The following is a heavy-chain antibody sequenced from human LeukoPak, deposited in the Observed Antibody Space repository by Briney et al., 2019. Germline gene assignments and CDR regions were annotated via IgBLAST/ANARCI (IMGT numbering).Heavy chain of an antibody. CDR3: ARVMVAATHPDY. V-gene: IGHV3-30*02. D-gene: IGHD2-15*01. CDR1: GFTLSSYG. Sequence: AGGSLRLSCAASGFTLSSYGMHWVRQAPGKGLEWVAFIGYDGTNKHYADSVKGRFTITRDNSKNTLYLQMNSLRAEDTAVYYCARVMVAATHPDYWGQGTLVTVSS. J-gene: IGHJ4*02. CDR2: IGYDGTNK.